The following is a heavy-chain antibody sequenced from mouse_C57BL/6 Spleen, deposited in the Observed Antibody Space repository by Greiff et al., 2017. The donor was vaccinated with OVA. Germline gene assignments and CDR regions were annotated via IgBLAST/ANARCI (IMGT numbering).Heavy chain of an antibody. J-gene: IGHJ3*01. D-gene: IGHD1-1*01. CDR3: ARHGITTVVVYDY. Sequence: DVHLVESGGDLVKPGGSLKLSCAASGFTFSSYGMSWVRQTPDKRLEWVATISSGGSYTYYPDSVKGRFTISRDNAKNTLYLQMSSLKSEDTAMYYCARHGITTVVVYDYWGQGTLVTVSA. CDR1: GFTFSSYG. V-gene: IGHV5-6*01. CDR2: ISSGGSYT.